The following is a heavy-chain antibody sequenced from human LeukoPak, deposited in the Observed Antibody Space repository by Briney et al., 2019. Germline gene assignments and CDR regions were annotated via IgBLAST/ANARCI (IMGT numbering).Heavy chain of an antibody. Sequence: PGGSLRLSCAASGFTFSNYWMHWVRQAPGKGLVWVSRINGDGTGTSYADSVKGRFTISRDNAKNSLYLQMNSLRAEDTALYYCANSNDAFDIWGQGTMVTVSS. CDR1: GFTFSNYW. CDR2: INGDGTGT. V-gene: IGHV3-74*01. J-gene: IGHJ3*02. CDR3: ANSNDAFDI.